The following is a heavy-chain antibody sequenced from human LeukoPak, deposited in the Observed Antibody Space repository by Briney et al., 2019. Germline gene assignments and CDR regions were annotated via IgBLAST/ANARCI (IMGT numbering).Heavy chain of an antibody. Sequence: GASVKVSCKASGGTFSCYAISWVRQAPGQGLEWMGRIIPIFGTANYAQKFQGRVTITTDESTSTAYMELSSLRSEDTAVYYCARHTNYDSSGYPFQHWGQGTLVTVSS. V-gene: IGHV1-69*05. CDR1: GGTFSCYA. J-gene: IGHJ1*01. CDR2: IIPIFGTA. CDR3: ARHTNYDSSGYPFQH. D-gene: IGHD3-22*01.